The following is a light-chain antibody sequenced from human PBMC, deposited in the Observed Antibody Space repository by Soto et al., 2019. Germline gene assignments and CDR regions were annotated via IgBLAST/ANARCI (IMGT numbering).Light chain of an antibody. J-gene: IGKJ1*01. V-gene: IGKV1-5*01. CDR2: DAS. Sequence: DIQMPQSPSTLAASVGDRVTITCGASQSISSWLAWYQQKPGKAPKLLIYDASSLESGVPSRFSGSGSGTEFTLTISSLQPDDFATYYCQQYNSYSWTFGQGTKVDI. CDR1: QSISSW. CDR3: QQYNSYSWT.